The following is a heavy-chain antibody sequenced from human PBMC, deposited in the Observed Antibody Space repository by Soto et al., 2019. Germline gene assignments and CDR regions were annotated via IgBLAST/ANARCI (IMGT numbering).Heavy chain of an antibody. J-gene: IGHJ6*02. CDR3: AREPGSSGYYPYYYYGMDV. V-gene: IGHV1-18*01. Sequence: GSVKFSCKASGYTFTSYGISWVRQAPGQWLQWMGWISAYNGNTNYAQKLQGRFTMTTDTSTSTAYMELRSLRSDDTAVYYCAREPGSSGYYPYYYYGMDVWGQGTTVTVSS. D-gene: IGHD3-22*01. CDR2: ISAYNGNT. CDR1: GYTFTSYG.